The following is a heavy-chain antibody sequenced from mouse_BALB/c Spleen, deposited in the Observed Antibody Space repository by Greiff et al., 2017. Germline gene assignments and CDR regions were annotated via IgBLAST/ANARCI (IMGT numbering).Heavy chain of an antibody. CDR1: GYTFTSYW. D-gene: IGHD1-1*01. Sequence: VKLQQPGAELVRPGASVKLSCKASGYTFTSYWINWVKQRPGQGLEWIGNIYPSDSYTNYNQKFKDKATLTVDKSSSTAYMQLSSPTSEDSAVYYCTRYGSSDAMDYWGQGTSVTVSS. CDR2: IYPSDSYT. CDR3: TRYGSSDAMDY. J-gene: IGHJ4*01. V-gene: IGHV1-69*02.